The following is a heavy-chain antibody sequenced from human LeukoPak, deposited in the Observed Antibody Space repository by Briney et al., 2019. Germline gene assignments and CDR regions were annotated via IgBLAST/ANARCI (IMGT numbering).Heavy chain of an antibody. V-gene: IGHV5-51*01. CDR1: GYSFTNKW. CDR3: ATQGCTTISCRTVDI. D-gene: IGHD2-2*01. Sequence: GESLKISCKGSGYSFTNKWIGWVRQMSGKGLEWVGIINPSDSETRYRPSFQGQVTISVDKSISTAFLQWSRLKASDSAMYYCATQGCTTISCRTVDIWGQGTLVTVSS. CDR2: INPSDSET. J-gene: IGHJ4*02.